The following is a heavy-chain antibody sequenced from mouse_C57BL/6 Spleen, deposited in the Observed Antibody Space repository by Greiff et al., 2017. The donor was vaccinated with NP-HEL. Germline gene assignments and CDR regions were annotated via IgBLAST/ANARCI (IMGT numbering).Heavy chain of an antibody. D-gene: IGHD2-3*01. J-gene: IGHJ2*01. CDR2: INPNNGGT. CDR3: ARGGNGYYVDYLDY. V-gene: IGHV1-26*01. Sequence: EVQLQQSGPELVKPGASVKISCKASGYTFTDYYMNWVKQSHGKSLEWIGDINPNNGGTSYNQKFTGQATLTVDKSSSTAFMEIRRLTTEDSAVYYCARGGNGYYVDYLDYWGQGTTLTVSS. CDR1: GYTFTDYY.